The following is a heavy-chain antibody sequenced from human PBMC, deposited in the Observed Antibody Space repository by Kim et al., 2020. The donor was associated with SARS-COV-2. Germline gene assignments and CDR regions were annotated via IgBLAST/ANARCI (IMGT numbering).Heavy chain of an antibody. CDR1: GYSFTSYW. Sequence: GESLKISCKGSGYSFTSYWIGWVRQMPGKGLEWMGIIYPGDSETRYSPSFQGQVTISADKSISTAYLQWSSLKASDTAMYYCAGQVGATHYYYGMDVWGQGTTVTVSS. D-gene: IGHD1-26*01. CDR2: IYPGDSET. J-gene: IGHJ6*02. CDR3: AGQVGATHYYYGMDV. V-gene: IGHV5-51*01.